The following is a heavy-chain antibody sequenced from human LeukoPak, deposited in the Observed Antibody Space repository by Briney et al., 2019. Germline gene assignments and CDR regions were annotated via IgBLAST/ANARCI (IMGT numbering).Heavy chain of an antibody. CDR2: INSDVSSA. CDR3: ARGWLRSDYCFDS. CDR1: GFTFSSRW. D-gene: IGHD5-12*01. V-gene: IGHV3-74*01. Sequence: GGSLRLSCAASGFTFSSRWMHWVRQAPGRGLVWVSRINSDVSSAGYADSVKGRFAISRDDAKNTLYLQMNSLRAEDTAVYYCARGWLRSDYCFDSWGQGTLVTVSS. J-gene: IGHJ4*02.